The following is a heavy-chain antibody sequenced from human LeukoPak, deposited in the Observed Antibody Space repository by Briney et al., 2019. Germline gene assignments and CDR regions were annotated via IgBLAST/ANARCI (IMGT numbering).Heavy chain of an antibody. CDR1: GFTFSDYY. Sequence: PGGSLRLSCAASGFTFSDYYMSWIRQAPGKGLEWVAVISYDGSNKYYADSVKGRFTISRGNSKNTLYLQMNSLRAEDTAVYYCASNIVATLGLIFDYWGQGTLVTVSS. J-gene: IGHJ4*02. D-gene: IGHD5-12*01. V-gene: IGHV3-30*03. CDR3: ASNIVATLGLIFDY. CDR2: ISYDGSNK.